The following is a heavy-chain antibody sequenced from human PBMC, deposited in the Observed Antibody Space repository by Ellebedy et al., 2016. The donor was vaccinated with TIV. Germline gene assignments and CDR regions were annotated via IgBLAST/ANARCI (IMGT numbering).Heavy chain of an antibody. CDR2: INNDGTAT. CDR3: ARDRGVDSSDYHWFFDL. CDR1: GFSFSWHW. Sequence: GESLKISXAASGFSFSWHWMHWVRQAPGKGLVWVSRINNDGTATTYADSVKGRFTISRDNTKNTLYLQMNSLRAEDTGVYYCARDRGVDSSDYHWFFDLWGRGSLVTVSS. J-gene: IGHJ2*01. V-gene: IGHV3-74*01. D-gene: IGHD4-11*01.